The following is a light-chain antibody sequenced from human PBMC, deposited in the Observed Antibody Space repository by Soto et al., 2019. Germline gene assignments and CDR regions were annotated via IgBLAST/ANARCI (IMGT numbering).Light chain of an antibody. J-gene: IGKJ1*01. CDR2: AAS. CDR3: QQYNSYSPWT. Sequence: AIRMTQSPSSLSASTGDRVTITCRASQGISSYLAWYQQKPGKAPKLLIYAASTLQSGVPSRFSGSGSGTDFTLTISSLEPEDFATYYCQQYNSYSPWTFGQGTKVDI. CDR1: QGISSY. V-gene: IGKV1-8*01.